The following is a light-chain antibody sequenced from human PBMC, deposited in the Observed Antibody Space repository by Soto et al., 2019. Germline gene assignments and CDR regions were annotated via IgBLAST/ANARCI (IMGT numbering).Light chain of an antibody. CDR1: QSGISY. CDR2: GAS. CDR3: QQHSHWPPWT. V-gene: IGKV3-11*01. Sequence: EIVLTQSPATLSLSPGERATLSCRASQSGISYLAWYQQKPGQAPRLLIYGASNRATGIPARFSGSGSGTDFTLTISSLEPEDFAVYYCQQHSHWPPWTFGQGTKVDIK. J-gene: IGKJ1*01.